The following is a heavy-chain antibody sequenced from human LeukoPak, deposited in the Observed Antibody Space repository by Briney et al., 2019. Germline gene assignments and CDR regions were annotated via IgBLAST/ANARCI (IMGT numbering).Heavy chain of an antibody. V-gene: IGHV4-39*01. CDR1: GGSISSSSYN. CDR3: ARPSSGYYSHFNY. J-gene: IGHJ4*02. D-gene: IGHD3-22*01. CDR2: IYYSGST. Sequence: SETLSLTCTVSGGSISSSSYNWGWIRQPPGKGLEWIGSIYYSGSTYYNPSLKSRVTISVDTSKNQFSLKLSSVTAADTAVYYCARPSSGYYSHFNYWGQGTLVTVSS.